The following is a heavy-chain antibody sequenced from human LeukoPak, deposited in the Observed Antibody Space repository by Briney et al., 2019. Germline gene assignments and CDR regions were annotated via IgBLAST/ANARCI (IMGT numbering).Heavy chain of an antibody. CDR1: GFTFSSHG. CDR3: AKDRYLDVDTESPGFDY. D-gene: IGHD5-18*01. Sequence: QAGGSLRLSCAASGFTFSSHGMHWVRQAPGKGLEWVAFIRYDGSNKYYADSVKGRFTISRDNSKNTLYLQMNSLRAEDTAVYYCAKDRYLDVDTESPGFDYWGQGTLVTVSS. J-gene: IGHJ4*02. V-gene: IGHV3-30*02. CDR2: IRYDGSNK.